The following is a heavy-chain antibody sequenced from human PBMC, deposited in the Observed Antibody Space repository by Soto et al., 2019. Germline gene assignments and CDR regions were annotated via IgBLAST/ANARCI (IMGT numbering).Heavy chain of an antibody. D-gene: IGHD6-13*01. CDR3: ARGIRAAAAQMPPTSYYYYYYMDV. J-gene: IGHJ6*03. CDR2: MNPNSGNT. Sequence: ASVKISCTASRYTFTSYDINWARQATGQGLEWMGWMNPNSGNTGYAQKFQGRVTMTRNTSISTAYMELSSLRSEDTAVYYCARGIRAAAAQMPPTSYYYYYYMDVWGKGTTVTVSS. V-gene: IGHV1-8*01. CDR1: RYTFTSYD.